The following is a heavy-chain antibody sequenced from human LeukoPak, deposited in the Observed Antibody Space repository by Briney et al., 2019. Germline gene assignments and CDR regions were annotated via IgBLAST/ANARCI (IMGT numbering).Heavy chain of an antibody. CDR1: GYTFTSYD. D-gene: IGHD2-15*01. CDR3: ARGSLSYSYYFDY. Sequence: ASVKVSCKASGYTFTSYDINWVRQATGQGLEWMGIINPSGGNTNYAQKFQGRVTMTRDTSTSTVYMELSSLRSEDTAVYYCARGSLSYSYYFDYWGQGTLVTVSS. V-gene: IGHV1-46*03. J-gene: IGHJ4*02. CDR2: INPSGGNT.